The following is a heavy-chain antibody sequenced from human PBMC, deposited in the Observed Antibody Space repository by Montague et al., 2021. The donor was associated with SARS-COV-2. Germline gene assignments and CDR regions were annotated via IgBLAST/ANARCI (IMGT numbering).Heavy chain of an antibody. J-gene: IGHJ6*02. D-gene: IGHD4-11*01. Sequence: SLRLSCAASDFSLDLSWMSWVRQAPGKRLEWVANIMADGSQKYYVDSVKGRFTISRDKAYKSVYLQMNSLRVEDTAVYYCAREKTVRGIYYFGMDVWGQGTTVTVSS. CDR1: DFSLDLSW. CDR3: AREKTVRGIYYFGMDV. CDR2: IMADGSQK. V-gene: IGHV3-7*03.